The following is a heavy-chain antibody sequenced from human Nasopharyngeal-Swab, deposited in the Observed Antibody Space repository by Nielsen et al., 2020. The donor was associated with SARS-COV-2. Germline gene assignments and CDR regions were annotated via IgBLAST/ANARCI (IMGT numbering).Heavy chain of an antibody. D-gene: IGHD3-3*01. CDR3: ARSLLRFLEWTNFDY. CDR1: GGSFSGYY. V-gene: IGHV4-34*01. CDR2: INHSGST. J-gene: IGHJ4*02. Sequence: SETLSLTCAVYGGSFSGYYWSWIRQPPGKGLEWIGEINHSGSTNYNPSLKSRVTISVDTSKNQFSLKLSSVTAADTAVYYCARSLLRFLEWTNFDYWGQGTLVTVSS.